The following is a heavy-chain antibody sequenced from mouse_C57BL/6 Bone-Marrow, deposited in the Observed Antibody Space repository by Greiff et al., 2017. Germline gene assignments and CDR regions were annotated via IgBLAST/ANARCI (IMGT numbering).Heavy chain of an antibody. CDR3: ARRRGAY. Sequence: EVQGVESGGGLVQPGGSLKLSCAASGFTFSDYYMYWVRQTPEKRLEWVAYISNGGGSTYYPDTVKGRFTISRDNAKNTLYLQMSRLKSEDTAMYYCARRRGAYWGQGTLVTVSA. V-gene: IGHV5-12*01. CDR1: GFTFSDYY. J-gene: IGHJ3*01. CDR2: ISNGGGST.